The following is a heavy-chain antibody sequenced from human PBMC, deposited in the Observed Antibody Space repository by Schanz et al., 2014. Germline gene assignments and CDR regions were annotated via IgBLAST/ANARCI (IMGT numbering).Heavy chain of an antibody. CDR2: ISSGGGST. J-gene: IGHJ4*02. CDR1: GFTFSSYA. V-gene: IGHV3-23*01. CDR3: ARGGPAYYFDD. Sequence: EVQLLESGGGLVQPGGSLRLSCAASGFTFSSYAMSWVRQAPGKGLEWVSSISSGGGSTYYADSVKGRFTISRDNSKSTLYLQMNSLRAEDTAVYYCARGGPAYYFDDWGQGTLVTVSS.